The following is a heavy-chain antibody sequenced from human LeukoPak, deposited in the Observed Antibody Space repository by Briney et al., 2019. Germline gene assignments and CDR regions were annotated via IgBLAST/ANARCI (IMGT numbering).Heavy chain of an antibody. CDR3: ARGLSKLGWLRYPLDY. D-gene: IGHD5-12*01. Sequence: PSETLSLTCSVAGGSISSYYWSWIRQPPGKGLEWIGYIYYRGSTKYNPSLKSRVTISVDTSNNQFSLKLSSVTAADTAVYYCARGLSKLGWLRYPLDYWGQGTLVTVSS. CDR1: GGSISSYY. CDR2: IYYRGST. J-gene: IGHJ4*02. V-gene: IGHV4-59*01.